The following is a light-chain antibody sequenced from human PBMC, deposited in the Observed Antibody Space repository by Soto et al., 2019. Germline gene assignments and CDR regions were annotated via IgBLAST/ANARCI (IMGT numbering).Light chain of an antibody. CDR1: QSVSNNY. CDR3: QPYGSPGT. J-gene: IGKJ1*01. Sequence: EIVLTQSPGTLSLSPGERATLSFKASQSVSNNYLAWYQQKPGQAPMLLIYGAYNRATVLPDRFGGSGSGKDFTLTISRLEPEDVAVYYCQPYGSPGTFGQGTKVEIK. CDR2: GAY. V-gene: IGKV3-20*01.